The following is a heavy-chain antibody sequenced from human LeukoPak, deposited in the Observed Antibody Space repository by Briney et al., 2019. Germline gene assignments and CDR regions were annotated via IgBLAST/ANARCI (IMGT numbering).Heavy chain of an antibody. CDR3: AKKSGVVINSLDDY. CDR1: GFTFSNYW. Sequence: GGSLRLSCAASGFTFSNYWMNWVRQAPGKGLEWVANIDQDGSDKFYVDSMKGRLTISRDNAKNSLYLQINSLRAEDTAVYYCAKKSGVVINSLDDYWGQGTLVTVSS. V-gene: IGHV3-7*03. D-gene: IGHD3-3*01. J-gene: IGHJ4*02. CDR2: IDQDGSDK.